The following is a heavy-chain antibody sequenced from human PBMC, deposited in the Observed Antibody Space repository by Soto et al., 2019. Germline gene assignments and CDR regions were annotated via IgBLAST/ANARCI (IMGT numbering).Heavy chain of an antibody. Sequence: ASVKVSCKASGYTFTGYYIHWVRQAPGQGLEWMGWINPNSGGTNYAQKFQGWVTMTRDTSISTAYMELSRLRSDDTAVYYCARGPRYSYGYYYYYGMDVWGQGTTVTVSS. J-gene: IGHJ6*02. V-gene: IGHV1-2*04. CDR3: ARGPRYSYGYYYYYGMDV. CDR2: INPNSGGT. CDR1: GYTFTGYY. D-gene: IGHD5-18*01.